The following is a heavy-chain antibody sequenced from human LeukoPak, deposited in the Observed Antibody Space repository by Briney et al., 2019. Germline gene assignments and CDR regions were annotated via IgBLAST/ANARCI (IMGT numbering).Heavy chain of an antibody. CDR1: GGSISSYY. J-gene: IGHJ4*02. CDR3: ARALDSGSYYFDY. CDR2: IYYSGST. Sequence: SETLSLTCTVSGGSISSYYWSWIRQPPGKELEGIGYIYYSGSTNYNPSLKSRVTISVDTSKNQFSLKLSSVTAADTAVYYCARALDSGSYYFDYWGQGTLVTVSS. V-gene: IGHV4-59*01. D-gene: IGHD1-26*01.